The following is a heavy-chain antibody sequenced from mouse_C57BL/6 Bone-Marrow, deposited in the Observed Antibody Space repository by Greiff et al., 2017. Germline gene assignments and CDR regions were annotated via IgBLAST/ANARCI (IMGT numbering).Heavy chain of an antibody. Sequence: VQLQQPGAELVKPGASVKLSCKASGYTFTSYWMHWVKQRPGQGLEWIGMIHPNSGSTNYNEKFTSKATLTVDKSSSTAYMQLSSLTSEDSAVYYCARLDSNYVDWYFDVWGTGTTVTVSS. CDR3: ARLDSNYVDWYFDV. J-gene: IGHJ1*03. V-gene: IGHV1-64*01. CDR1: GYTFTSYW. D-gene: IGHD2-5*01. CDR2: IHPNSGST.